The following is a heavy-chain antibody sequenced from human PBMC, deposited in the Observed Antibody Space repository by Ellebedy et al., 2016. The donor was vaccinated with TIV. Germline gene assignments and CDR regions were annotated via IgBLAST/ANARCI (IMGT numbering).Heavy chain of an antibody. D-gene: IGHD2-2*01. CDR1: GFSFSTYS. CDR2: VGIPSSYT. V-gene: IGHV3-21*01. Sequence: GESLKISCTASGFSFSTYSFNWFRQAPGKGLEWVSTVGIPSSYTSSADSVRGRFTISRDEAGNSLYLQMKSLRVDDTAMYYCARDTVAVPDGDTFDFWGQGTMVTVST. J-gene: IGHJ3*01. CDR3: ARDTVAVPDGDTFDF.